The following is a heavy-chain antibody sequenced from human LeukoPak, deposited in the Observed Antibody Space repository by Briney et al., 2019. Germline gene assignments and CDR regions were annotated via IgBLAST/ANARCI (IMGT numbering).Heavy chain of an antibody. D-gene: IGHD2-15*01. CDR2: IYPSGST. Sequence: SQTLSLTCTVSGGSISSGNYYWNWIRQPAGKGLEWIGRIYPSGSTNYNPSLKSRVTISVDTSKNQVSLKLKSVTAADTAVYYCARELRIVVVVVVKTRNWFDPWGPGTLVTVSS. CDR1: GGSISSGNYY. CDR3: ARELRIVVVVVVKTRNWFDP. J-gene: IGHJ5*02. V-gene: IGHV4-61*02.